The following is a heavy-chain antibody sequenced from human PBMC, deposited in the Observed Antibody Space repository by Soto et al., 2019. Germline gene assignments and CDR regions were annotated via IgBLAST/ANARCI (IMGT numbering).Heavy chain of an antibody. J-gene: IGHJ4*02. CDR3: ARGSSRDNQRLAAARFDY. CDR2: INHSGST. CDR1: GGSFSGYY. V-gene: IGHV4-34*01. Sequence: PSETLSLTCAVYGGSFSGYYWSWIRQPPGKGLEWIGEINHSGSTNYNPSLKSRVTISVDTSKNQFSLKLSSVTAADTAVYYCARGSSRDNQRLAAARFDYWGQGTLVTVSS. D-gene: IGHD6-13*01.